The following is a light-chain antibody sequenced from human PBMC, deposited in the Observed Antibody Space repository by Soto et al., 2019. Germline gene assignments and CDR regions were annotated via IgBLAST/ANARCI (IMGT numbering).Light chain of an antibody. CDR2: WAS. CDR1: QXVLYSSNTRNY. CDR3: PQYYKTPRT. V-gene: IGKV4-1*01. Sequence: DIVMTHSPDSLAVSLGERFTIDXXSNQXVLYSSNTRNYVAGYQQKPGTTPQXXSDWASPRESLGPDLFSGRGAVTYFTLTSSSLQAEDVAVYSCPQYYKTPRTFGGGTKVDIK. J-gene: IGKJ4*02.